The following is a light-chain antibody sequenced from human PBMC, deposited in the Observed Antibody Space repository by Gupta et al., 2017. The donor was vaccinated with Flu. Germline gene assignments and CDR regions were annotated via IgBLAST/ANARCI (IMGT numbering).Light chain of an antibody. J-gene: IGKJ1*01. CDR1: QSISSY. CDR2: AAF. V-gene: IGKV1-39*01. Sequence: DIQMTQSPSSLSASVGDRVTITCRASQSISSYLNWYQQKPGKAPKLLIYAAFSLQSGVPSRFSGSVSVTDFTLTISSLQPEDFATFYCQQSYSTRWTFGQGTKVEIK. CDR3: QQSYSTRWT.